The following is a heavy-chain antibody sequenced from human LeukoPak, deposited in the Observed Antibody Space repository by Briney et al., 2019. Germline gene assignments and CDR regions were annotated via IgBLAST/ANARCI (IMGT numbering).Heavy chain of an antibody. CDR3: ARGGIVVVPAAKDNWFDP. CDR1: GGTFSSYA. J-gene: IGHJ5*02. Sequence: SVKVSCKASGGTFSSYAIGWVRQAPGQGLEWMGGIIPIFGTANYAQKFQGRVTITADESTSTAYVELSSLRSEDTAVYYCARGGIVVVPAAKDNWFDPWGQGTLVTVSS. D-gene: IGHD2-2*01. V-gene: IGHV1-69*01. CDR2: IIPIFGTA.